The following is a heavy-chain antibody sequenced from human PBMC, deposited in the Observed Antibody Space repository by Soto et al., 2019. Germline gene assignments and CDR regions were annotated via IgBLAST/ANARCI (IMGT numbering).Heavy chain of an antibody. CDR1: GFTFSSYE. CDR3: AMLAARAKYGYYVEY. CDR2: ISSSGETM. V-gene: IGHV3-48*03. J-gene: IGHJ4*01. Sequence: DVQLVESGAGLVQPGGSLRLSCAASGFTFSSYEMKWVRQAPGKGPEWVSYISSSGETMYYADSVKGRFTISRDNAKSSLFLQMMTLRAEDTAVYYSAMLAARAKYGYYVEYWGRGTLVTVSS. D-gene: IGHD2-15*01.